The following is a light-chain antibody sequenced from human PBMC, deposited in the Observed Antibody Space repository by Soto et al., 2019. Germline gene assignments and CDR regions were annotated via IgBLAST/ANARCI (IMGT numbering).Light chain of an antibody. CDR3: QHYVSPPIT. J-gene: IGKJ5*01. CDR2: DAS. CDR1: QSINSN. V-gene: IGKV3-15*01. Sequence: EIVMTHSPATLSVSPWEIATLSCRASQSINSNLAWYQQKPGQAPRLLIYDASTRATGITARFSGSGSGTEFTLTISRLEPEDFAVYYCQHYVSPPITFGQGTRLEIK.